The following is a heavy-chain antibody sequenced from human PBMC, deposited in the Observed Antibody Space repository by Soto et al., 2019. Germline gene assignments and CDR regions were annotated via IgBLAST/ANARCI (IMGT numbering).Heavy chain of an antibody. CDR3: VRGGHGSGSYLGSY. Sequence: EVQLVESGGGLAQPGGSLGLSLLALGFRFLTYWMSWFRQVPGKGLEWGANIRQDGGAQYYVDSVKGRFTISRDNAKNSVYLQMDSLRAEDTAVYYCVRGGHGSGSYLGSYWGQGILVTVSS. J-gene: IGHJ4*02. D-gene: IGHD3-10*01. CDR1: GFRFLTYW. CDR2: IRQDGGAQ. V-gene: IGHV3-7*03.